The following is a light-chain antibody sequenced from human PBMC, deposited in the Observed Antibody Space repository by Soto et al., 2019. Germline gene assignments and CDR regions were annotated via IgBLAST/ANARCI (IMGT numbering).Light chain of an antibody. CDR3: QQSYRTPIT. Sequence: DIQMTQSPSPLSASVGDRVTITCRASQSISTFLNWYQQKPGKAPKVLIYAASNLQSGVPPRFSGSGSGTDFTLTISSLQPEDVATYFCQQSYRTPITFGQGTRLEI. CDR1: QSISTF. V-gene: IGKV1-39*01. J-gene: IGKJ5*01. CDR2: AAS.